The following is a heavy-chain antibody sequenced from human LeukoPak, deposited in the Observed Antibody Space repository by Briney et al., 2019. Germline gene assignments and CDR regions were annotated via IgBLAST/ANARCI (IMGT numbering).Heavy chain of an antibody. Sequence: SETLSLTCSVSGDSIRRYFWSWIRLSPGKGLEWIGYVHHSGTSRYKPSLESRVTMSLDTSENQFSLTLKSVTAADTALYYCAGAEIDRLRSPGTLYYIDTWGPGTLVTVSS. CDR1: GDSIRRYF. CDR3: AGAEIDRLRSPGTLYYIDT. J-gene: IGHJ5*02. D-gene: IGHD5-12*01. V-gene: IGHV4-59*01. CDR2: VHHSGTS.